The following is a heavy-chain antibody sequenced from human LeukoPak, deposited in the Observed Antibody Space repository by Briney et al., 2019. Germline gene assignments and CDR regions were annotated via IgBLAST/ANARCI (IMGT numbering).Heavy chain of an antibody. D-gene: IGHD3-9*01. CDR1: GFTFSSYS. J-gene: IGHJ4*02. CDR2: ISSSSSYI. V-gene: IGHV3-21*01. Sequence: GGSLRLSCGVSGFTFSSYSMNWVRQAPGKGLEWVSSISSSSSYIYYADSVKGRFTISRDNAKNSLYLQMNSLRAEDTAVYYCARVGYDILTGYYLLNYWGQGTLVTVSS. CDR3: ARVGYDILTGYYLLNY.